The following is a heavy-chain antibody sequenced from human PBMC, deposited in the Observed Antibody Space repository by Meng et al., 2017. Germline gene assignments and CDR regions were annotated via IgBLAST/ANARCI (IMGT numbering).Heavy chain of an antibody. CDR3: ARDGGNYDFDY. D-gene: IGHD1-7*01. CDR2: IIPSSGDA. J-gene: IGHJ4*02. Sequence: QWRLVQFRAEVTKPGASVKLSGRASGYTFIDAYVHWVRQAPGQGLEWMGRIIPSSGDANSAQKFLGRVTLTWDTSISTAYMELSSLRSDDTAIYYCARDGGNYDFDYWGQGTLVTVSS. CDR1: GYTFIDAY. V-gene: IGHV1-2*06.